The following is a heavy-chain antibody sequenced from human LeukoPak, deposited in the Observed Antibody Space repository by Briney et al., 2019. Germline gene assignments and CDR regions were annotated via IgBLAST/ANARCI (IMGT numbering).Heavy chain of an antibody. CDR1: GFTFSSYG. CDR2: ISGSGGST. Sequence: GGSLRLSCAASGFTFSSYGMSWVRQAPGKGLEWVSAISGSGGSTYYADSVKGRFTISRDNSKNTLYLQMNSLRAEDTAVYYCAKDLRVVVPAAYIGNGGYWGQGTLVTVSS. CDR3: AKDLRVVVPAAYIGNGGY. V-gene: IGHV3-23*01. D-gene: IGHD2-2*01. J-gene: IGHJ4*02.